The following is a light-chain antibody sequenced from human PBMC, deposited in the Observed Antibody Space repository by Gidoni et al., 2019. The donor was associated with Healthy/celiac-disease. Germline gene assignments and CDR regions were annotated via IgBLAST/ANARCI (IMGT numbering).Light chain of an antibody. V-gene: IGLV2-14*01. J-gene: IGLJ2*01. CDR2: EVS. Sequence: QSALTQPASVSGSPGQSITISCTGTSSDVGGYHYVSWYQQPPGKAPKLMIYEVSNRPSGVSNRFSGSKSGNTASLTISGLQAEDEADYYCSSYTSSSTVVFGGGTKLXV. CDR1: SSDVGGYHY. CDR3: SSYTSSSTVV.